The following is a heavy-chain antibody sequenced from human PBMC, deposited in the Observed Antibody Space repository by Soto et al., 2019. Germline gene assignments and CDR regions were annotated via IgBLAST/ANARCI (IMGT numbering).Heavy chain of an antibody. D-gene: IGHD6-13*01. CDR2: IYYTGST. V-gene: IGHV4-59*01. CDR1: SDSIGRYY. CDR3: ARYRREAVAGYTLDN. Sequence: SETLSLTCTVSSDSIGRYYWSWIRQPPGKGLEWIGYIYYTGSTNSNPSLRSRLTMSVDASQNQFSLKLNSVTAADTAVYYCARYRREAVAGYTLDNWGQGILVTVSS. J-gene: IGHJ4*02.